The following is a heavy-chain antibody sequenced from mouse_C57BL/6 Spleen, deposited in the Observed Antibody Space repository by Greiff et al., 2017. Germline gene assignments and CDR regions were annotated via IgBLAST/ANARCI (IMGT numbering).Heavy chain of an antibody. CDR2: IYPGSGNT. Sequence: VQLVESGAELVRPGASVKLSCKASGYTFTDYYINWVKQRPGQGLEWIARIYPGSGNTYYNEKFKGKATLTAEKSSSTAYMQLSSLTSEDSAVYFCAREENYGGFAYWGQGTLVTVSA. D-gene: IGHD1-1*02. J-gene: IGHJ3*01. CDR1: GYTFTDYY. V-gene: IGHV1-76*01. CDR3: AREENYGGFAY.